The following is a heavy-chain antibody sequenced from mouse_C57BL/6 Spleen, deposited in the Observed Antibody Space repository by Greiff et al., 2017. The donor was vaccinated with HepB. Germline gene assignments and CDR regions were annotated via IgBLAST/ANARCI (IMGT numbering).Heavy chain of an antibody. CDR3: ARGGLYYGNQDYYAMDY. CDR2: IGPGSGST. J-gene: IGHJ4*01. D-gene: IGHD2-1*01. Sequence: QVHVKQSGAELVKPGASVKIPCKASGYTFTDYYINWVKQRPGQGLEWIGKIGPGSGSTYYNEKFKGKATLTADKSSSTAYMQLSSLTSEDSAVYFCARGGLYYGNQDYYAMDYWGQGTSVTVSS. V-gene: IGHV1-77*01. CDR1: GYTFTDYY.